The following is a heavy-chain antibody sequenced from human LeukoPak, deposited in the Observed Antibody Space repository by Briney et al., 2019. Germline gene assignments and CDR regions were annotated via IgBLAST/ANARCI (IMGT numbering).Heavy chain of an antibody. Sequence: PGGSLRLSCAASGFTFSSNAMSWVRQAPGKGLEWVSAITDSGGTTYYADSVKGRFTISRDNSKNTLSLQMNSLRAEDTAVYYCAKFSETSPFYFDYWGQGTLVTVSS. CDR1: GFTFSSNA. CDR3: AKFSETSPFYFDY. V-gene: IGHV3-23*01. CDR2: ITDSGGTT. J-gene: IGHJ4*02. D-gene: IGHD1-26*01.